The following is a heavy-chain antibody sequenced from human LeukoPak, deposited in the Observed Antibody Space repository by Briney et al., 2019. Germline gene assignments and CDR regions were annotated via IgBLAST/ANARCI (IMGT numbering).Heavy chain of an antibody. D-gene: IGHD3-9*01. CDR2: MNPNSGNT. J-gene: IGHJ4*02. V-gene: IGHV1-8*02. Sequence: ASVKVSCKASGGTFSSYAINWVRQATGQGLEWMGWMNPNSGNTGYAQKFQGRVTMTRNTSISTAYMELSSLRSEDTAVYYCARGYYDILTGYSYFDYWGQGTLVTVSS. CDR1: GGTFSSYA. CDR3: ARGYYDILTGYSYFDY.